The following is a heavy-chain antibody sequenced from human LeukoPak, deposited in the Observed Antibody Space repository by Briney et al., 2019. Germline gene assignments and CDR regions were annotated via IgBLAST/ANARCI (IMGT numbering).Heavy chain of an antibody. V-gene: IGHV4-34*01. Sequence: SETLSLTCAVYGGSFSGYYWSWIRQPPGKGLEWIGEINHSGSTNYNPSLKGRVTISVDTSKNQFSLKLSSVTAADTAVYYCARSRRLYCSGGSCYVFDYWGQGTLVTVSS. D-gene: IGHD2-15*01. J-gene: IGHJ4*02. CDR2: INHSGST. CDR1: GGSFSGYY. CDR3: ARSRRLYCSGGSCYVFDY.